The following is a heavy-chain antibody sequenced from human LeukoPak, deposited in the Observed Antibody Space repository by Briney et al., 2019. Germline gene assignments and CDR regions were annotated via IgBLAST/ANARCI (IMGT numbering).Heavy chain of an antibody. Sequence: GASVKVSCKASGGTFSSYAISWVRQAPGQGLEWMGRIIPILGIANYAQKFQGRVTITADKSTSTAYMELSSLRSEDTAVYYCARARYCSGGSCYGEDNWFDPWGQGTLVTVSS. V-gene: IGHV1-69*04. CDR3: ARARYCSGGSCYGEDNWFDP. CDR1: GGTFSSYA. D-gene: IGHD2-15*01. J-gene: IGHJ5*02. CDR2: IIPILGIA.